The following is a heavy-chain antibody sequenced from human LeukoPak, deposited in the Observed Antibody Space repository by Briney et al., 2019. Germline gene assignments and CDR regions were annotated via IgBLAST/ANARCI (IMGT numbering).Heavy chain of an antibody. CDR2: INHSGST. V-gene: IGHV4-34*01. D-gene: IGHD6-13*01. J-gene: IGHJ4*02. Sequence: SETLSLTCAVYGGSFSGYYWSWIRQPPGKGLEWIGEINHSGSTNYNPSLKSRVTISVDTSKNQFSLKLSSVTAADTAVYYCARDYSSSWYSYFDYWGQGTLVTVSS. CDR3: ARDYSSSWYSYFDY. CDR1: GGSFSGYY.